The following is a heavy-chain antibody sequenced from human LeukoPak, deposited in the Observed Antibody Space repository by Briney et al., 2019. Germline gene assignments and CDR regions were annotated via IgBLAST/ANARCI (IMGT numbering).Heavy chain of an antibody. CDR1: GFTFGNYA. V-gene: IGHV3-30-3*01. D-gene: IGHD3-16*01. CDR3: ASAYGGTDSYFDY. J-gene: IGHJ4*02. Sequence: GGSLRLSCAASGFTFGNYAIHWVRQAPGKGLEWVAVISYDGNNKYYADSVKGRFTISRDNSKNTLYLQMNSLRAEDTAVYYCASAYGGTDSYFDYWGQGTLVTVSS. CDR2: ISYDGNNK.